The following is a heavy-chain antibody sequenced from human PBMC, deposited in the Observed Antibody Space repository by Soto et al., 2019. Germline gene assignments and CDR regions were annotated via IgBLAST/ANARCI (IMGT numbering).Heavy chain of an antibody. J-gene: IGHJ6*02. Sequence: QVLLVESGGGVVQPGRSLRLSCAASGFTFRSYGMHWVRQAPGKGLEWVAVISYGGSEKYYPDSVKGRFTVSRDNSNNTLYLQMNSLRAEDTAVYYCAKVSSDRGYYYFAMDVWGQGTTVTVS. V-gene: IGHV3-30*18. CDR1: GFTFRSYG. CDR2: ISYGGSEK. D-gene: IGHD3-10*01. CDR3: AKVSSDRGYYYFAMDV.